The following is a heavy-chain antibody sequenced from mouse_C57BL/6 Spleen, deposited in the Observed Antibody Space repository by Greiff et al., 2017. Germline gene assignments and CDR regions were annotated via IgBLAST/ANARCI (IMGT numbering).Heavy chain of an antibody. J-gene: IGHJ2*01. D-gene: IGHD2-3*01. CDR2: IDPENGDT. CDR3: TTGGWLLGFYY. CDR1: GFNIKDDY. Sequence: EVKLMESGAELVRPGASVKLSCTASGFNIKDDYMHWVKQRPEQGLEWIGWIDPENGDTEYASKFQGKATITADPSSNTAYLQLSSLTSEDTAVYYCTTGGWLLGFYYWGQGTTLTVSS. V-gene: IGHV14-4*01.